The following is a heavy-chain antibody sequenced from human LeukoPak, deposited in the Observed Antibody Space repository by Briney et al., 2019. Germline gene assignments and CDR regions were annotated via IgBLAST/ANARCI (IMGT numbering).Heavy chain of an antibody. V-gene: IGHV4-39*01. CDR1: GDPISSSSYY. J-gene: IGHJ4*02. CDR2: IYYSGST. D-gene: IGHD6-19*01. CDR3: ARVLPQWLARYYFDC. Sequence: SETLSLTCTVSGDPISSSSYYWGWIRQPPGKGLEWIGTIYYSGSTYYSPSLESRVTISIDTSKNQFSLRLNSVTAADTAVYYCARVLPQWLARYYFDCWGQGTLVTVSS.